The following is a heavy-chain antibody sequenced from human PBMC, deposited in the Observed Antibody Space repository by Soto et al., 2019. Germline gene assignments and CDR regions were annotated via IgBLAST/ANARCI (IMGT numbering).Heavy chain of an antibody. CDR1: GGTFSGYI. CDR2: IIPILGIA. V-gene: IGHV1-69*02. J-gene: IGHJ3*02. CDR3: ARPGVAVAGTIGAFDI. D-gene: IGHD6-19*01. Sequence: GASVKVSCKASGGTFSGYIISWVRQAPGQGLEWMGRIIPILGIANYAQKFQGRVTITADKSTSTAYMELSSLRSEDTAVYYCARPGVAVAGTIGAFDIWGQGTMVTVSS.